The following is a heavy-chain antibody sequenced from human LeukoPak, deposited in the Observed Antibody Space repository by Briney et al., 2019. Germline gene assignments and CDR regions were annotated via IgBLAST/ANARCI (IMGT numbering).Heavy chain of an antibody. CDR1: GVTFDDDA. Sequence: GGSLRLSCAASGVTFDDDAMHWVRQAPGKGLEWVSGISWNSGTKGYADSVKGRFTISRDNAKNSLYLQMNSLRGEDAALYYCAVLHYYAMDVWGQGTTVTVSS. D-gene: IGHD2-8*01. V-gene: IGHV3-9*01. CDR3: AVLHYYAMDV. CDR2: ISWNSGTK. J-gene: IGHJ6*02.